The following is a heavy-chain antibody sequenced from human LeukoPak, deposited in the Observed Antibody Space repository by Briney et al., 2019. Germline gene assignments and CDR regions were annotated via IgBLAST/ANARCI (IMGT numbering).Heavy chain of an antibody. Sequence: GASVKVSCKASGGTFSSYAISWVRQAPGQGLEWMGGIIPIFGTANYAQKFQGRVTITADESTSTAYMELSSLRSEDTAVYYCARTQTLSSSIATPFSFDCWGQGILVTVSS. CDR1: GGTFSSYA. CDR2: IIPIFGTA. CDR3: ARTQTLSSSIATPFSFDC. D-gene: IGHD6-6*01. V-gene: IGHV1-69*13. J-gene: IGHJ4*02.